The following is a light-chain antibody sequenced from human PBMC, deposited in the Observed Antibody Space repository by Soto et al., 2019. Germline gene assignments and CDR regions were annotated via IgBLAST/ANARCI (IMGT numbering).Light chain of an antibody. J-gene: IGLJ2*01. CDR1: SGHSSYA. CDR2: LNSDGSH. Sequence: QPVLTQSPSASASLGASVKLTCTLSSGHSSYAIAWHQQLPEKGPRFLMKLNSDGSHNKGDGIPDRFSGYRSGAECYLTISSLQSEDEADYYCQTRGTDTYVIFGGGTKLTVL. V-gene: IGLV4-69*01. CDR3: QTRGTDTYVI.